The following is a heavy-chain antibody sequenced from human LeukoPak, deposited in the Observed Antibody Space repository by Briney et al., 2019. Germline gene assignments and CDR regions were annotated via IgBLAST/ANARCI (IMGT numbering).Heavy chain of an antibody. J-gene: IGHJ4*02. V-gene: IGHV4-30-4*08. CDR2: IYYSGST. CDR1: GGSISSGDYY. D-gene: IGHD4-17*01. CDR3: AREGAYGDYLPIDY. Sequence: PSETPSLTCTVSGGSISSGDYYWSWIRQPPGKGLEWIGYIYYSGSTYYNPSLKSRVTISVDTSKNQFSLKLSSVTAADTAVYYCAREGAYGDYLPIDYWGQGTLVTVSS.